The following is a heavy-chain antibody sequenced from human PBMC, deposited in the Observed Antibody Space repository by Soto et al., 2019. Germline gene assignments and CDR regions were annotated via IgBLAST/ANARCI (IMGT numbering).Heavy chain of an antibody. J-gene: IGHJ4*02. CDR1: GDSIRSGVYY. V-gene: IGHV4-31*03. CDR3: ARDHPFCDSYYYFDY. CDR2: VYYSGST. Sequence: SETLSRACSVSGDSIRSGVYYWIWIRHHPGKGLEWIGYVYYSGSTYYTPSLKSRVTISVDTSQNQFSLKLSSVTAADTAAYYCARDHPFCDSYYYFDYWGQGTLVTVSS. D-gene: IGHD2-21*02.